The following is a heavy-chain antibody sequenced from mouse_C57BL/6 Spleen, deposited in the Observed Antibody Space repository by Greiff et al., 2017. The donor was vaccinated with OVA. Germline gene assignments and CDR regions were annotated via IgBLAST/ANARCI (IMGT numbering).Heavy chain of an antibody. CDR1: GFTFSDYG. D-gene: IGHD4-1*01. Sequence: EVKLMESGGGLVKPGGSLKLSCAASGFTFSDYGMHWVRQAPEKGLEWVAYISSGSSTIYYADTVKGRFTISRDNAKNTLFLQMTSLRSEDTAMYYCASPLTGTDWYFDVWGTGTTVTVSS. CDR3: ASPLTGTDWYFDV. J-gene: IGHJ1*03. CDR2: ISSGSSTI. V-gene: IGHV5-17*01.